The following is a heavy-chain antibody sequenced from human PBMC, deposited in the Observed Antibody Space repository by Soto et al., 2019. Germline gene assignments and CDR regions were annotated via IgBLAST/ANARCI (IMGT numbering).Heavy chain of an antibody. V-gene: IGHV3-33*01. CDR1: GFTFSNYG. CDR2: IWYDGNNK. Sequence: RRLSCAASGFTFSNYGMHWVRQAPGKGLEWVAVIWYDGNNKYYADSVKGRFTISRDNSNNTPYVQMTSLRAEDTAVYYCARGLHSLFDYWGQGTLVTVSS. CDR3: ARGLHSLFDY. J-gene: IGHJ4*02. D-gene: IGHD2-21*01.